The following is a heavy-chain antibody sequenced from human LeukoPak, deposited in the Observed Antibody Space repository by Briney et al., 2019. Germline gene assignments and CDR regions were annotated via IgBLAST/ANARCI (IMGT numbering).Heavy chain of an antibody. J-gene: IGHJ2*01. V-gene: IGHV4-59*08. CDR1: GGSISSYY. CDR3: ARLTMVRGVIYGTDWYFDL. CDR2: IYYSGST. D-gene: IGHD3-10*01. Sequence: SETLSLTCTVSGGSISSYYWSWIRQPPGKGLEWIGYIYYSGSTNYNPSLKSRVTISVDTSKIQFSLKLSSVTAADTAVYYCARLTMVRGVIYGTDWYFDLWGRGTLVTVSS.